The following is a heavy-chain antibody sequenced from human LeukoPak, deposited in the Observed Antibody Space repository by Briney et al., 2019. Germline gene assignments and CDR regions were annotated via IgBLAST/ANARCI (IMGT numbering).Heavy chain of an antibody. CDR3: ARFPYPPTGFDY. D-gene: IGHD1-14*01. Sequence: SETETLICTVSGGSVSSGSYYWTWIRQPPGKGLEWIGYIYYSGSTNYNPSLMSRLTISVDTSKKQFSLKLSSVTAADTAVYYCARFPYPPTGFDYWAESPGHRL. CDR1: GGSVSSGSYY. V-gene: IGHV4-61*01. J-gene: IGHJ4*02. CDR2: IYYSGST.